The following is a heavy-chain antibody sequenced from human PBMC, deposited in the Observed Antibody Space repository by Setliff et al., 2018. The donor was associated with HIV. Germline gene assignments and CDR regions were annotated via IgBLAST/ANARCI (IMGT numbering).Heavy chain of an antibody. CDR1: GGTFSGHY. CDR3: ARGLDSAKIHY. J-gene: IGHJ4*02. Sequence: PSETLSLTCAVYGGTFSGHYWSWIRQPPGQGLDWIGEIHPSGNTYYNPSLQSRVTISVDTSKNQLSLNLSSVTAADTAVYYCARGLDSAKIHYWGQGTLVTVSS. CDR2: IHPSGNT. V-gene: IGHV4-34*01. D-gene: IGHD6-25*01.